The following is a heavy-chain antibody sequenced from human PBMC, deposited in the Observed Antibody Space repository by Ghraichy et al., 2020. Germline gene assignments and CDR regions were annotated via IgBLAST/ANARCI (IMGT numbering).Heavy chain of an antibody. D-gene: IGHD5-18*01. CDR2: IWINGGNQ. J-gene: IGHJ3*02. V-gene: IGHV3-33*01. CDR1: GFDLGSYG. CDR3: ARDRVQIWSYVGVFDM. Sequence: GGSLRLSCVASGFDLGSYGMHWVRQAAGKEPEWVAIIWINGGNQGYIDSVKGRFTISRDTSKNTLFLQMDSLRVEDTAMYFCARDRVQIWSYVGVFDMWGQGAMVTVSP.